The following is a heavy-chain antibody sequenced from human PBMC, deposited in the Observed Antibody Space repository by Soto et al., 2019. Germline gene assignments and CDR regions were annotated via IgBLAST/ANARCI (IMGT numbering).Heavy chain of an antibody. V-gene: IGHV4-59*08. D-gene: IGHD6-13*01. CDR3: ARHVMGGYSSSWYWDWFDP. CDR1: GGSISSYD. J-gene: IGHJ5*02. Sequence: PSETLSLTCTVSGGSISSYDWSWIRQPPGKGLEWIGYIYYSGSTNYNPSLKSRVTISVDTSKNQFSLKLSSVTAADTAVYYCARHVMGGYSSSWYWDWFDPWGQGTLVTVSS. CDR2: IYYSGST.